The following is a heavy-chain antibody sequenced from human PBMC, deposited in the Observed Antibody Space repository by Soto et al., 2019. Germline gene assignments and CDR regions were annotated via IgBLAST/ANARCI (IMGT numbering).Heavy chain of an antibody. V-gene: IGHV3-73*01. CDR2: IRSKANSYAT. D-gene: IGHD6-13*01. Sequence: GGSLRLSCAASGFTFSGSAMHWVRQASGKGLEWVGRIRSKANSYATAYAASVKGRFTISRDDSKNTAYLQMNSLKTEDTAVYYCTRHPTNIAAAGTGWGQGTLVTVSS. CDR3: TRHPTNIAAAGTG. CDR1: GFTFSGSA. J-gene: IGHJ4*02.